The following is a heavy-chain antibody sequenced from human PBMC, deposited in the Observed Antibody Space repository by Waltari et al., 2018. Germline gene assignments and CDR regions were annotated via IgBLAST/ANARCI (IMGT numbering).Heavy chain of an antibody. CDR2: ISGYNGNT. D-gene: IGHD2-2*01. J-gene: IGHJ4*02. CDR3: ARDQDCSSTSCQNIGY. CDR1: GYTFSNYG. V-gene: IGHV1-18*01. Sequence: QVQVLQSGAEVKKPGASVKVSCKASGYTFSNYGITWVRQAPGQGLEWMGWISGYNGNTKYAQKVQDRVTMTTDTSTGTAYLDLRSLRSDDTAVYYCARDQDCSSTSCQNIGYWGQGTLVTVSS.